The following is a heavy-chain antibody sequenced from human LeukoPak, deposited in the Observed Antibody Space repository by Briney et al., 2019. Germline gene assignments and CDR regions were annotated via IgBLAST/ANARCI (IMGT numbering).Heavy chain of an antibody. CDR1: GGSISSSSYY. CDR2: IYYSGST. J-gene: IGHJ4*02. CDR3: ASYHRNTAMVSIQIDY. D-gene: IGHD5-18*01. Sequence: SETLSLTCTVSGGSISSSSYYWGWIRQPPGKGLEWIGSIYYSGSTYYNPSLKSRVTISVDTSKNQFSLKLSSVTAADTAVYYCASYHRNTAMVSIQIDYWGQGTLVTVSS. V-gene: IGHV4-39*07.